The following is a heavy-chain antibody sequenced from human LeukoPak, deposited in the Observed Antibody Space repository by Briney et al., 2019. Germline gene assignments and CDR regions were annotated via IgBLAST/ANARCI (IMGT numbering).Heavy chain of an antibody. CDR3: AREGDDTAMAHFDY. CDR1: GYTFTGYY. D-gene: IGHD5-18*01. Sequence: ASVKVSCKASGYTFTGYYMHWVRQAPGQGLEWMGWINPNSGGTNYAQKFQGWVTMTRDTPISTAYMELSRLRSDDTAVYYCAREGDDTAMAHFDYWGQGTLVTVSS. J-gene: IGHJ4*02. V-gene: IGHV1-2*04. CDR2: INPNSGGT.